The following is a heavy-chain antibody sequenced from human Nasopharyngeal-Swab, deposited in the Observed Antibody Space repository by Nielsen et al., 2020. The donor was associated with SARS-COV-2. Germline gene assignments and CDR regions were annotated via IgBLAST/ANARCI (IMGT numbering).Heavy chain of an antibody. CDR2: IYYSGST. CDR3: ARESPPNWYFDL. CDR1: GGSISTYY. Sequence: ESLRLTCAVFGGSISTYYWSWIRQAPGKGLEWIGYIYYSGSTNYNPSLKSRVTISVDTSKNQFSLKLSSVTAADTAVYYCARESPPNWYFDLWGRGNLVTVSS. V-gene: IGHV4-59*12. J-gene: IGHJ2*01.